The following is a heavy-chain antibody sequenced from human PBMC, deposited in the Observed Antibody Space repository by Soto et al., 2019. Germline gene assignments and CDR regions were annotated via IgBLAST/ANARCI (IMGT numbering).Heavy chain of an antibody. D-gene: IGHD2-2*02. J-gene: IGHJ6*02. CDR1: GYTFTGYY. Sequence: EASVKVSCKASGYTFTGYYMHWVRQAPGQGLEWMGWINPNSGGTNYAQKFQGWVTMTRDTSIGTAYMELSRLRSDDTAVYYCARDLLGYCSSTSCYRYGMDVWGQGTTVTVSS. CDR3: ARDLLGYCSSTSCYRYGMDV. CDR2: INPNSGGT. V-gene: IGHV1-2*04.